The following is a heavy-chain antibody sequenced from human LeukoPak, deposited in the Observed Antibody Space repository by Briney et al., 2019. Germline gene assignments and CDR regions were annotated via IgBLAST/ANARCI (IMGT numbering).Heavy chain of an antibody. CDR3: ARLANYDFWRETSHYFDY. D-gene: IGHD3-3*01. J-gene: IGHJ4*02. CDR2: ISSSSSYI. CDR1: GFTFSSYW. Sequence: PGGSLRLSCAASGFTFSSYWMSWVRQAPGKGLVWVSSISSSSSYIYYADSVKGRFTISRDNAKNSLYLQMNSLRAEDTAVYYCARLANYDFWRETSHYFDYWGQGTLVTVSS. V-gene: IGHV3-21*01.